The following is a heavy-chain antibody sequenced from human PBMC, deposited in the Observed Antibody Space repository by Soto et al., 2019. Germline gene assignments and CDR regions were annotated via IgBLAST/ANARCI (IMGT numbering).Heavy chain of an antibody. CDR1: GFTFSSYW. D-gene: IGHD3-9*01. J-gene: IGHJ6*02. Sequence: EVQLVESGGGLVQPGGSLRLSCAASGFTFSSYWMHWVRQAPGKGLVWVSRINSDGSSTSYADSVKGRFTISRDNAKNTLYLQMNSLRAEDTAVYYCARGGDDILTGYYYYYYGMDVWGQGTTVTVSS. CDR3: ARGGDDILTGYYYYYYGMDV. V-gene: IGHV3-74*01. CDR2: INSDGSST.